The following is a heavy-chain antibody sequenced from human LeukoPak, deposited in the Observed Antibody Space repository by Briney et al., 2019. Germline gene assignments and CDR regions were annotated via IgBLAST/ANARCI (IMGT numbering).Heavy chain of an antibody. CDR2: ISYDESKK. D-gene: IGHD3-9*01. CDR1: GFTFNSYG. J-gene: IGHJ4*02. CDR3: AKDLSPSVIRYFDWLFDY. V-gene: IGHV3-30*18. Sequence: GRSLRLSCAASGFTFNSYGMHWVRQAPGKGLEWVAVISYDESKKYYADSVKGRFTISRDNSENTLYLQMNRLRAEDTAVYYCAKDLSPSVIRYFDWLFDYWGQGTLVTVSS.